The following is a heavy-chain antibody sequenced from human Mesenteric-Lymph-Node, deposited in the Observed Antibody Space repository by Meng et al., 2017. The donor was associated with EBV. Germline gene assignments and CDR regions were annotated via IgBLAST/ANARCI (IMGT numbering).Heavy chain of an antibody. CDR1: GFTFSDYY. CDR2: VSSSGSTQ. J-gene: IGHJ5*02. V-gene: IGHV3-11*01. D-gene: IGHD6-19*01. Sequence: QVYLVECGGGLVKPGGSLRLSCAASGFTFSDYYMSWIRQAPGKGLEWLSYVSSSGSTQIYADSVRGRFTISRDNAKNSLYLQMNSLRAEDTATYYCARGYSSGWFDPWGQGTLVTVSS. CDR3: ARGYSSGWFDP.